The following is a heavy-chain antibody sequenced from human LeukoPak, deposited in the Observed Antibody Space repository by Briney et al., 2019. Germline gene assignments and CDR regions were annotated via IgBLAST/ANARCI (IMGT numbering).Heavy chain of an antibody. J-gene: IGHJ4*02. Sequence: PGGSLRLSCAASGFTFSSYGMSWVRQAPGKGLEWVSAISGSGGSTYYADSVKGRFTISRDNSKNTLYLQMNSLRAEDTAVYYCAKGGWGDGLIFDYWGQGTLVTVSS. V-gene: IGHV3-23*01. D-gene: IGHD6-19*01. CDR1: GFTFSSYG. CDR3: AKGGWGDGLIFDY. CDR2: ISGSGGST.